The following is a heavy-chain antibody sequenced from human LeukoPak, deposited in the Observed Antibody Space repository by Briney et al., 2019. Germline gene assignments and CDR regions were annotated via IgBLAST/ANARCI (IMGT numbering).Heavy chain of an antibody. V-gene: IGHV3-23*01. CDR3: VKEGYTYGSP. Sequence: GGSLRISCAASGFTFSIYAMNWVRQAPGKGLEWVSAISGSGKNSYYADSVKGRFTISRDNSKNTLYLQMNRLNAADTAVYYCVKEGYTYGSPWGQGTLVTVSS. D-gene: IGHD3-10*01. CDR1: GFTFSIYA. CDR2: ISGSGKNS. J-gene: IGHJ5*02.